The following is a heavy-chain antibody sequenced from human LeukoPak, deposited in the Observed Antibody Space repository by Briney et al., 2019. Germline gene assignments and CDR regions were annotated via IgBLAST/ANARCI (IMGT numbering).Heavy chain of an antibody. CDR1: GYTFTSYD. Sequence: GASVKVSXKASGYTFTSYDINWVRQATGQGLEWMGWMNPNSGNTGYAQKFQGRVTITRNTSISTAYMELSSLRSEDTAVYYCATHYDFWSDYGYWGQGTLVTVSS. J-gene: IGHJ4*02. CDR2: MNPNSGNT. D-gene: IGHD3-3*01. V-gene: IGHV1-8*03. CDR3: ATHYDFWSDYGY.